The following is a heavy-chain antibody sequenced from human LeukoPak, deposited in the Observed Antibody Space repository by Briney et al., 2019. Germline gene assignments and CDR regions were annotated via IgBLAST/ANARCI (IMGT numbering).Heavy chain of an antibody. D-gene: IGHD3-10*01. CDR2: IIPIFGTA. CDR3: ARDEVSYYGSGSYYNDYYYYGMDV. Sequence: EASVTVSCKASGGTFSSYAISWVRQAPGQGLEWMGGIIPIFGTANYAQKFQGRVTITADESTSTAYMELSSLRSEDTAVYYCARDEVSYYGSGSYYNDYYYYGMDVWGQGTTVTVSS. CDR1: GGTFSSYA. J-gene: IGHJ6*02. V-gene: IGHV1-69*13.